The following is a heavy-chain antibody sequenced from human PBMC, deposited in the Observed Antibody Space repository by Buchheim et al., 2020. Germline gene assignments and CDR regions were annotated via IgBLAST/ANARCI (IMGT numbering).Heavy chain of an antibody. CDR3: AAFSSSGL. CDR1: GFTFSTYG. Sequence: EVLLLESGGDLVQPGGSLRLSCAVSGFTFSTYGMSWVRQASGKGLEWLSGITASGSSTYYADSVKGRFTISRDNSMNTLYLQMRSLRVEDTAVYYCAAFSSSGLWGQGTL. V-gene: IGHV3-23*01. CDR2: ITASGSST. D-gene: IGHD3-10*01. J-gene: IGHJ4*02.